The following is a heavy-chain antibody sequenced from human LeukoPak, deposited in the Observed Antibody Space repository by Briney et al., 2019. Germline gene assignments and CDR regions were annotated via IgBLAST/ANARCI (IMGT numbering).Heavy chain of an antibody. CDR3: ARDKGSMVRGVTYASFDP. Sequence: ASVKVSCKASGGTFSSYAISWVRQAPGQGLEWMGGIIPIFGTANYAQKFQGRVTITADESTSTAYMELSSLRSEDTAVYYCARDKGSMVRGVTYASFDPWGQGTLVTVSS. V-gene: IGHV1-69*13. CDR2: IIPIFGTA. D-gene: IGHD3-10*01. CDR1: GGTFSSYA. J-gene: IGHJ5*02.